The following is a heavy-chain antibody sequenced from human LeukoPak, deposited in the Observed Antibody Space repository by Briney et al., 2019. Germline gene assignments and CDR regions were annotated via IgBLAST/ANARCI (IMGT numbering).Heavy chain of an antibody. D-gene: IGHD4-17*01. V-gene: IGHV3-49*03. CDR3: TRWLTTTVTYFDY. J-gene: IGHJ4*02. Sequence: QPSETLSLTCAVYGGSFSGYYWSWIRQPPGKGLEWVGFIRSKAYGGTTEYAASVKGRSTISRDDSKSIAYLQMNSLKTEDTAVYYCTRWLTTTVTYFDYWGQGTLVTVSS. CDR1: GGSFSGYY. CDR2: IRSKAYGGTT.